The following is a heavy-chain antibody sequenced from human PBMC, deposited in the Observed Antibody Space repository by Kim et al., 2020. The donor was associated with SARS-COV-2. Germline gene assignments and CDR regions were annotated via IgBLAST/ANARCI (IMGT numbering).Heavy chain of an antibody. Sequence: SETLSLTCTVSGGSISSYYWSWIRQPPGKGLEWIGYVLYSGSTNYNPSLKSRVTISVDTSKNQFSLKLSSVTAADTAVYYCVRHSGWPGREYFYYWGQGTLVTVSS. D-gene: IGHD6-19*01. V-gene: IGHV4-59*08. CDR3: VRHSGWPGREYFYY. CDR2: VLYSGST. CDR1: GGSISSYY. J-gene: IGHJ1*01.